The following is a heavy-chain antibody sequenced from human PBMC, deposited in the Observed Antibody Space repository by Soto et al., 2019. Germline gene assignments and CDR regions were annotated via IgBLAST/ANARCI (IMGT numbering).Heavy chain of an antibody. D-gene: IGHD3-3*01. Sequence: KASETLSLTCAVYGGSFSGYYWSWIRQPPGKGLEWIGEINHSGSTNYNPSLKSRVTISVDTSKNQFSLKLSSVTAADTAVYYCARGRRIFGVVIKGSYYFDYWGQGTLVTVSS. J-gene: IGHJ4*02. CDR3: ARGRRIFGVVIKGSYYFDY. V-gene: IGHV4-34*01. CDR1: GGSFSGYY. CDR2: INHSGST.